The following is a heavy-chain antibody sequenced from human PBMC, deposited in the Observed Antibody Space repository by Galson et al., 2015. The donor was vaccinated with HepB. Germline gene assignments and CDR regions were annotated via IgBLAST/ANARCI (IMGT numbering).Heavy chain of an antibody. V-gene: IGHV3-30*04. J-gene: IGHJ6*02. CDR2: ISYDGSNK. Sequence: SLRLSCAASGFTFSSYAMHWVRQAPGKGLEWVAVISYDGSNKYYADSVKGRFTISRDNSKNTLYLQMNSLRAEDTAVFYCAGSSGSNYFYGMDVWGQGTTVTVSS. CDR1: GFTFSSYA. D-gene: IGHD5-12*01. CDR3: AGSSGSNYFYGMDV.